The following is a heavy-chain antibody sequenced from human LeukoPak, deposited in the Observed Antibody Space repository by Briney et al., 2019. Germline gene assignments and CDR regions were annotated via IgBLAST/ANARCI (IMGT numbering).Heavy chain of an antibody. V-gene: IGHV3-21*01. D-gene: IGHD2-15*01. Sequence: GGSLRLSCAASGFTFSSYSMNWVPQAPGKGLEWVSSISSSSSYIYYADSVKGRFTISRENAKNSLYLQMNSLRAEDTAVYYCARRVVAAPYYFDYWGQGPLVTVSS. CDR3: ARRVVAAPYYFDY. CDR2: ISSSSSYI. J-gene: IGHJ4*02. CDR1: GFTFSSYS.